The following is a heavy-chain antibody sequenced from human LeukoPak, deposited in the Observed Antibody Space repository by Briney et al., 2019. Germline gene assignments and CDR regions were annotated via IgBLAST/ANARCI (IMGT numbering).Heavy chain of an antibody. J-gene: IGHJ5*02. Sequence: PSETLSLTCTVSGGSISSYYWSWIRQPAGKGLEWIGRIYTSGSTNYNPSLKSRVTMSVDTSKNQFSLKLSSVTAADTAVYYCARDLYAESVGATPPSWFDPWGQGTLVTVSS. CDR3: ARDLYAESVGATPPSWFDP. V-gene: IGHV4-4*07. CDR2: IYTSGST. CDR1: GGSISSYY. D-gene: IGHD1-26*01.